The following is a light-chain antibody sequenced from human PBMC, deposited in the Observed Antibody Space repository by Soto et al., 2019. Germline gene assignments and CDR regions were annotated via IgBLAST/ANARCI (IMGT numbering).Light chain of an antibody. CDR1: QSFSSN. CDR2: GAS. V-gene: IGKV3-15*01. J-gene: IGKJ1*01. CDR3: QQYNNWPRT. Sequence: EIVMTQSPATLSVSPGERATLSCRASQSFSSNLAWYQQTPGQAPRLLIYGASTRATGIPARFSGSGSGTEFTLTISSLQSEDCAVYYCQQYNNWPRTFGQGTKVDI.